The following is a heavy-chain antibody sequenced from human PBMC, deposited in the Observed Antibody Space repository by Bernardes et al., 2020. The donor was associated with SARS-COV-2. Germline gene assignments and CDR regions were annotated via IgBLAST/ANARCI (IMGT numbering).Heavy chain of an antibody. V-gene: IGHV3-53*01. CDR1: GFTVSSNY. D-gene: IGHD3-22*01. Sequence: GGSLRLSCAASGFTVSSNYMSWVRQAPGKGLEWVSVIYSGGSTYYADSVKGRFTISRDNSKNTLWLQMNSLGADDTAGYYCARGASSGYRVDYWGPGTLVTVSS. CDR3: ARGASSGYRVDY. CDR2: IYSGGST. J-gene: IGHJ4*02.